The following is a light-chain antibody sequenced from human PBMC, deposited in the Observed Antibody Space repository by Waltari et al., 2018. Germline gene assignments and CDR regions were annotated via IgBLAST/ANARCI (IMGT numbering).Light chain of an antibody. V-gene: IGKV3-20*01. CDR1: QRVGSNC. J-gene: IGKJ2*01. CDR2: SSS. Sequence: EIVLTQSPGTLSLSPGERATLSCRASQRVGSNCLAWYQQKPGQAPRLLIFSSSSRLPGIPDRFSASGYGTDFTLTISRLEPEEFAVYYCQQCARWPYTFGQGTKLEIK. CDR3: QQCARWPYT.